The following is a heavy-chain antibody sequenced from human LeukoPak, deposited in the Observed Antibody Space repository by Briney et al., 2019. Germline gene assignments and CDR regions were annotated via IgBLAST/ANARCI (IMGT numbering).Heavy chain of an antibody. D-gene: IGHD2-15*01. CDR2: ISSDGNHK. CDR1: GFTFSNYG. J-gene: IGHJ4*02. Sequence: GGSLRLSCAASGFTFSNYGMHWVRQAPGKGLEWVAVISSDGNHKYYADSVKGRFTISRDNSKNTLYLQVNSLRAEDTAVYYCASHPAHYCSGGSCFYPYWGQGTLVTVSS. V-gene: IGHV3-30*03. CDR3: ASHPAHYCSGGSCFYPY.